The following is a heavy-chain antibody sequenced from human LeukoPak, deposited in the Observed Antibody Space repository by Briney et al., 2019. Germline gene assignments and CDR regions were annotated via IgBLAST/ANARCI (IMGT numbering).Heavy chain of an antibody. CDR2: IWSDGSNK. CDR3: ARDMSVAGQYYYYGMDV. Sequence: GRSLRLSCAASGFTFSSYDMHWVRQAPGRGLEWVALIWSDGSNKYYADSVKGRFTISRDNSKNTLYLQMNSLRAEDTAVYYCARDMSVAGQYYYYGMDVWGQGTTVTVSS. J-gene: IGHJ6*02. CDR1: GFTFSSYD. D-gene: IGHD6-19*01. V-gene: IGHV3-33*01.